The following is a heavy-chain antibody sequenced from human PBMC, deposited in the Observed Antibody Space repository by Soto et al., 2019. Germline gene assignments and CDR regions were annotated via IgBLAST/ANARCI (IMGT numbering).Heavy chain of an antibody. Sequence: GGSLRLSCAASGFTFSSYAMSWVRQAPGKGLEWVSAISGSGGSTYYADSVKGRFTISRDNSKNMLYLQMNSLRAEDTAVYYCAKVVRYYDSSGPGPWGQGTLVTVSS. J-gene: IGHJ5*02. CDR3: AKVVRYYDSSGPGP. V-gene: IGHV3-23*01. CDR2: ISGSGGST. D-gene: IGHD3-22*01. CDR1: GFTFSSYA.